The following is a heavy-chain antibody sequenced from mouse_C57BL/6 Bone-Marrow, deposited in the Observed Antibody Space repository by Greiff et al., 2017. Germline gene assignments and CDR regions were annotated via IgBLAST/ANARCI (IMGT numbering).Heavy chain of an antibody. J-gene: IGHJ3*01. CDR3: ARGGLRAWFAY. D-gene: IGHD2-4*01. CDR2: ISNLAYSI. Sequence: EVHLVESGGGLVQPGGSLKLSCAASGFTFSDYGMAWVRQAPRKGPEWVAFISNLAYSIYYADTVTGRFTISRENAKNTLYLEMSSVRSEDTAMYYCARGGLRAWFAYWGQGTLVTVSA. V-gene: IGHV5-15*01. CDR1: GFTFSDYG.